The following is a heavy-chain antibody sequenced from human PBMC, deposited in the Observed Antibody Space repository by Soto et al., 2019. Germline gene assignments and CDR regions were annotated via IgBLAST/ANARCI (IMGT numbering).Heavy chain of an antibody. V-gene: IGHV4-39*01. J-gene: IGHJ4*02. CDR2: IYYSGST. D-gene: IGHD5-12*01. CDR3: ATVGDGYNYIAN. Sequence: QLLESGPGLVKPSETLSLTCTVSGGSISSSSYYWGWIRQPPGKGLEWIGSIYYSGSTYYNPSLKSRVTISVDASKNQFSLKLRSVTAADTGVYYCATVGDGYNYIANWGQGTLVSVSS. CDR1: GGSISSSSYY.